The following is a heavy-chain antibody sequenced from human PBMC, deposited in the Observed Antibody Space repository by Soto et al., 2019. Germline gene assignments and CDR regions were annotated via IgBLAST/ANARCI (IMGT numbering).Heavy chain of an antibody. CDR3: ARADCSSTSCYRPGAFDI. J-gene: IGHJ3*02. Sequence: QVQLVQSGAEVKKPGSSVKVSCKASGGTFSSYAISWMRQAPGQGLEWMGGIIPIFGTANYAQKFQGRVTITADESTSTAYMELSSLRSEDTAVYYCARADCSSTSCYRPGAFDIWGQGTMVTVSS. V-gene: IGHV1-69*01. CDR2: IIPIFGTA. D-gene: IGHD2-2*02. CDR1: GGTFSSYA.